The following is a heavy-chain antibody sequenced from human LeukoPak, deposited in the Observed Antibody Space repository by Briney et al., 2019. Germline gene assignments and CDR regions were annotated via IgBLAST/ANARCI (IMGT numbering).Heavy chain of an antibody. J-gene: IGHJ4*02. V-gene: IGHV1-2*02. D-gene: IGHD3-22*01. CDR3: ARESYDNSGYDY. CDR1: GYTFTDYY. Sequence: ASVKVSCKASGYTFTDYYRHWVRQAPGQGLEWMGWINPNSGGTNYAQKFQGRVTMTRDTSISTAYMELSRLRSDDTAVYYCARESYDNSGYDYWGQRTLVTVSS. CDR2: INPNSGGT.